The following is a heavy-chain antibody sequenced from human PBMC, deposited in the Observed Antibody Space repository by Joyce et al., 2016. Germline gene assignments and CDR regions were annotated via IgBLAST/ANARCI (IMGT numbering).Heavy chain of an antibody. Sequence: QVQLVQSGAEVKKPGASVKVSCKASGYTFTANYIDWVRQAPGQGLEWMGWINPNSGGTNYAQKFQGWLTMTRDTSISTAYMELSRLRSDDTAVYYCARGRGNWKSPYYFDYWGQGTLVTVSS. CDR1: GYTFTANY. D-gene: IGHD1-20*01. V-gene: IGHV1-2*04. CDR3: ARGRGNWKSPYYFDY. CDR2: INPNSGGT. J-gene: IGHJ4*02.